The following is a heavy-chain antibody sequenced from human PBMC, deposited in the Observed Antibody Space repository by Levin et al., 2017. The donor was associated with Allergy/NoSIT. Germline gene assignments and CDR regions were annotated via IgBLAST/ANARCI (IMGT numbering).Heavy chain of an antibody. Sequence: GESLKISCAASGFTVSSHYMSWVRQAPGKGLEWVSVIYSGGSTYYADSVKGRFTISRDNSKNTLYLQMNSLRAEDTAVYYCARVDILTGFVFDSWGQGTMVTVSS. J-gene: IGHJ3*02. V-gene: IGHV3-53*01. D-gene: IGHD7-27*01. CDR2: IYSGGST. CDR1: GFTVSSHY. CDR3: ARVDILTGFVFDS.